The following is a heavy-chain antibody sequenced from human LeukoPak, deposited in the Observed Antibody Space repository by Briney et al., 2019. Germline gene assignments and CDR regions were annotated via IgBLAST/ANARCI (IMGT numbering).Heavy chain of an antibody. CDR3: AKAGIGVVGYFDY. Sequence: GGSLRLSCAASGFTFSSYAMSWVRQAPGKGLEWVSAIRGSGGGTYHADSVKGRFTISRDNSKNTLYLQMNSLRDEDTALYYCAKAGIGVVGYFDYWGQGTLVSVSS. CDR2: IRGSGGGT. CDR1: GFTFSSYA. D-gene: IGHD6-19*01. V-gene: IGHV3-23*01. J-gene: IGHJ4*02.